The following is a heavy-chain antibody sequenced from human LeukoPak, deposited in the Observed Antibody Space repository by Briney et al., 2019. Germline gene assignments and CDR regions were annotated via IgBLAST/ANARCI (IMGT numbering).Heavy chain of an antibody. CDR1: GYDFTPYW. V-gene: IGHV5-51*01. CDR2: IYPSNSDT. Sequence: GESLKISCRGSGYDFTPYWIAWVRQMPGKGLEWMGIIYPSNSDTRYSPSFQGHVTISADKSFNTAYLQWSSLTASDTALYYCARRIPDGHYVGFDYWGQGTLVTVSS. CDR3: ARRIPDGHYVGFDY. D-gene: IGHD3-3*01. J-gene: IGHJ4*02.